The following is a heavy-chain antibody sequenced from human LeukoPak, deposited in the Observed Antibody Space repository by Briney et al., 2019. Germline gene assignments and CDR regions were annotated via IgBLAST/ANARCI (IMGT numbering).Heavy chain of an antibody. V-gene: IGHV4-59*12. CDR1: GGSISSYY. D-gene: IGHD2-2*01. CDR3: ARLRLGYCSSTSCHEVMDV. J-gene: IGHJ6*02. Sequence: SETLSLTCTVSGGSISSYYWSWIRQPPGKGLEWIGYIYYSGSTNYNPSLKSRVTISVDTSKNQFSLKLSSVTAADTAVYYCARLRLGYCSSTSCHEVMDVWGQGTTVTVSS. CDR2: IYYSGST.